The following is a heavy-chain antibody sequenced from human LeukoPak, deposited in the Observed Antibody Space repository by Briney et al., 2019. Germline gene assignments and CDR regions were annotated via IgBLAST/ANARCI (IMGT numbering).Heavy chain of an antibody. Sequence: GGSLRLSCAASGFTFSSYSMNWVRQAPGKGLEWVSSISSSSSYIYYADSVKGRSTISRDNAKNSLYLQMNSLRAEDTAVYYCARIRTLEYYDFWSGYFDYWGQGTLVTVSS. V-gene: IGHV3-21*01. CDR1: GFTFSSYS. D-gene: IGHD3-3*01. J-gene: IGHJ4*02. CDR2: ISSSSSYI. CDR3: ARIRTLEYYDFWSGYFDY.